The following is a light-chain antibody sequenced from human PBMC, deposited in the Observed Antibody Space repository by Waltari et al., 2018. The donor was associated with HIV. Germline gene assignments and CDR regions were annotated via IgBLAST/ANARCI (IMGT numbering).Light chain of an antibody. CDR3: CSYAGSSTPYV. J-gene: IGLJ1*01. CDR1: SSDVGSYNF. CDR2: EVS. V-gene: IGLV2-23*02. Sequence: QSALTQPASVSWAPGPSITISCTGTSSDVGSYNFVPWYQQHPGKAPKLMIYEVSKRPSGVSNRFSGSKSGNTASLTISGLQAEDEADYYCCSYAGSSTPYVFGTGTKVTVL.